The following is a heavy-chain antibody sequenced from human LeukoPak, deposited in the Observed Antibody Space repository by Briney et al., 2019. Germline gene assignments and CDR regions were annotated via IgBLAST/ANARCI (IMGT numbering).Heavy chain of an antibody. V-gene: IGHV4-39*01. CDR2: IYYSGST. CDR1: GGSISSSSYY. CDR3: ARHERGSSWFAGVNIWFDP. D-gene: IGHD6-13*01. Sequence: PSETLSLTCTVSGGSISSSSYYWGWIRQPPGKGLEWIGSIYYSGSTYYNPSLKSRVTISVDTSKNQFSLKLSSVTAADTAVYYCARHERGSSWFAGVNIWFDPWGQGTLVTVSS. J-gene: IGHJ5*02.